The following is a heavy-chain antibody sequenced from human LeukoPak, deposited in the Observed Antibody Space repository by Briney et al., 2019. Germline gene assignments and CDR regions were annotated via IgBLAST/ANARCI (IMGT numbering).Heavy chain of an antibody. CDR2: IIPIFGTP. Sequence: SVKVSCKASGVTFSSYAISWVRQAPGQGLEWMGGIIPIFGTPNYAQNFQGRVTITADTSTNTAYMELSSLRSGDTAVYYCARGDTLYGSSAHAGYWGQGTLVTVSS. V-gene: IGHV1-69*06. CDR3: ARGDTLYGSSAHAGY. J-gene: IGHJ4*02. CDR1: GVTFSSYA. D-gene: IGHD6-13*01.